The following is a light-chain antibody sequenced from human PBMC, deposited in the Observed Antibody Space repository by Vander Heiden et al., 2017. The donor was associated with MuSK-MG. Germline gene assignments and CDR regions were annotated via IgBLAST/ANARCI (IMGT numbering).Light chain of an antibody. CDR1: SSKIGGGYD. CDR3: QSYDSSPWV. Sequence: QSVLTQPPSVSGAPGQRVTISCTGSSSKIGGGYDVHWVQQLPGTAHKLLIYGNSNRPSGVPDRFSGSKSGTSASLAIPVLQAEDEADYYCQSYDSSPWVFGGGTKLTVL. V-gene: IGLV1-40*01. J-gene: IGLJ3*02. CDR2: GNS.